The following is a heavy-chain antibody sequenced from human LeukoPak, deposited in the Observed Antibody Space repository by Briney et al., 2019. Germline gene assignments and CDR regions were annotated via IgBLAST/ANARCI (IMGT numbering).Heavy chain of an antibody. V-gene: IGHV4-38-2*02. D-gene: IGHD3-22*01. CDR3: ARLLHDSSGYSPIDAFDI. CDR1: GYSISSGYY. CDR2: IYHSGST. J-gene: IGHJ3*02. Sequence: PSETLSLTCTVSGYSISSGYYWGWIRQPPGKGLEWIGSIYHSGSTYYNPSLKSRVTVSVDTSKNQFSLKLSSVTAADTAVYYCARLLHDSSGYSPIDAFDIWGQGTMVTVSS.